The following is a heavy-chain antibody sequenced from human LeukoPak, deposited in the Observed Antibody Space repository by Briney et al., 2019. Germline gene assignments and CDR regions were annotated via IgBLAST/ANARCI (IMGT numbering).Heavy chain of an antibody. CDR2: IYYSGST. CDR1: GGSISSSSYY. V-gene: IGHV4-39*07. Sequence: SETLSLTCTVSGGSISSSSYYWGWIRQPPGKGLEWIGSIYYSGSTYYNPSLKSRVTISVDTSKNQFSLKLSSVTAADTAVYYCARVPGYYDFWSGPPYFYYYYMDVWGKGTTVTVSS. J-gene: IGHJ6*03. CDR3: ARVPGYYDFWSGPPYFYYYYMDV. D-gene: IGHD3-3*01.